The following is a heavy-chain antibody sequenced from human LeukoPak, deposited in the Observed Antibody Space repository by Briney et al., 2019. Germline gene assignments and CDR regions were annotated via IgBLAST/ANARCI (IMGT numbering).Heavy chain of an antibody. Sequence: PGGSLRLSCAASGFTFSSYAMSWVRQAPGKGLEWIGEINHSGSTNYNPSLKSRVTISVDTPKNQFSLKLSSVTAADTAVYYCARVKRSSIVVVPAAPYYFDYWGQGTLVTVSS. CDR3: ARVKRSSIVVVPAAPYYFDY. CDR1: GFTFSSYA. V-gene: IGHV4-34*01. D-gene: IGHD2-2*01. CDR2: INHSGST. J-gene: IGHJ4*02.